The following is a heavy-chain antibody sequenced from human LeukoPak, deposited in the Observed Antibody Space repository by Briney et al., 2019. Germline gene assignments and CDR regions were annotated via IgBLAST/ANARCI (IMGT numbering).Heavy chain of an antibody. J-gene: IGHJ4*02. D-gene: IGHD4-17*01. V-gene: IGHV1-24*01. CDR1: GYTLTELS. CDR2: FDPEDGET. CDR3: ATPYDYGDYFLGQ. Sequence: ASVKVSCKVSGYTLTELSMHWVRQAPGKGLEGMGGFDPEDGETIYAQKFQGRVTMTEDTSTDTAYMELSSLRSEATAVYYCATPYDYGDYFLGQWGQGTLVTVSS.